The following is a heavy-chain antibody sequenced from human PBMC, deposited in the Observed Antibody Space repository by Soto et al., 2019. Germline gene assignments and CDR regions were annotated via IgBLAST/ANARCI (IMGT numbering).Heavy chain of an antibody. CDR3: ARDTAAHWRDIRGMDV. CDR1: GFTFSSYS. J-gene: IGHJ6*02. CDR2: ISSSSSYI. Sequence: PGGSLRLSCAASGFTFSSYSMNWVRQAPGKGLEWVSSISSSSSYIYYADSVKGRFTISRDNAKNSLYLQMNSLRAEDTAVYYCARDTAAHWRDIRGMDVWGQGTTVTVSS. V-gene: IGHV3-21*01. D-gene: IGHD3-9*01.